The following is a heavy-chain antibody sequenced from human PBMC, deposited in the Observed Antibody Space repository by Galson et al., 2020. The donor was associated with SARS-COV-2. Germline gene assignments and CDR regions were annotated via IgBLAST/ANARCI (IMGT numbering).Heavy chain of an antibody. Sequence: ETSATLSLTCPVSAGYISRYYWSWIRQHPGKGLEWIGYTYYSGTTNSNPSPKSRVTISVDTSETQFSLRLSSVTAADTAVYYCARGDTDYYDSSGYYDYFDYWGQGTLVTVSS. J-gene: IGHJ4*02. CDR3: ARGDTDYYDSSGYYDYFDY. D-gene: IGHD3-22*01. CDR2: TYYSGTT. V-gene: IGHV4-59*08. CDR1: AGYISRYY.